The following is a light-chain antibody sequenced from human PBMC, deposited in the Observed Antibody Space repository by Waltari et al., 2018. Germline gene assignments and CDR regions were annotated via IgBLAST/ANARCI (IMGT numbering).Light chain of an antibody. Sequence: QSALTQPASVSGSPGQSITISCTGTSSDGGFYDFVSWFQQPPGKAPKVIVYKVNNRPSGVSNRFDGSKSANTASLTTAGLQAEDEADYYCSSYTRRSYWVFGGGTQLTVL. J-gene: IGLJ3*02. V-gene: IGLV2-14*01. CDR1: SSDGGFYDF. CDR2: KVN. CDR3: SSYTRRSYWV.